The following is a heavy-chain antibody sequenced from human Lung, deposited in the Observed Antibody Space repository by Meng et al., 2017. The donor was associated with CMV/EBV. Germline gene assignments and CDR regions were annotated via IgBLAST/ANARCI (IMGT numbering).Heavy chain of an antibody. J-gene: IGHJ4*02. CDR2: IYHSGST. CDR3: ARGIYGSVDY. V-gene: IGHV4-38-2*02. Sequence: SETLSLTCTVSGYSISSGYYWGRIRQPPGKGLEWIGSIYHSGSTYYNPSLKSRVTISVDTSKNQLSLRLSSVTAADTAVYYCARGIYGSVDYWGQGTLVTVSS. D-gene: IGHD3-10*01. CDR1: GYSISSGYY.